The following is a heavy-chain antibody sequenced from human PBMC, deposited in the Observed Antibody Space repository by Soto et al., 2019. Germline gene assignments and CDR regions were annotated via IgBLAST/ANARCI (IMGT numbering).Heavy chain of an antibody. V-gene: IGHV1-2*02. Sequence: ASVKVYCKASGYTFTGYYMRWVRQAPGQGLEWMGWINPNSGGTNYAQKFQGRVTMTRDTSISTAYMELSRLRSDDTAVYYCARESLVVVADYYYYYGMDVWGQGTTVTVSS. CDR1: GYTFTGYY. D-gene: IGHD2-15*01. CDR3: ARESLVVVADYYYYYGMDV. CDR2: INPNSGGT. J-gene: IGHJ6*02.